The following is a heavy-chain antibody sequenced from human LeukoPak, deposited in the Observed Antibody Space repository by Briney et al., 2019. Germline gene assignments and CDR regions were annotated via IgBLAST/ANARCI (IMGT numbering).Heavy chain of an antibody. D-gene: IGHD6-19*01. V-gene: IGHV1-2*02. Sequence: ASVKDSCKASGYSFTDYYIHWVRQAPGQGLEWMGWINPNSGDTSYAQNFHGRVTMTRDWSINTAYLEVSSVKSDDTVVFYCARGEQWLIRYWGQGTLVTVSS. CDR1: GYSFTDYY. CDR2: INPNSGDT. CDR3: ARGEQWLIRY. J-gene: IGHJ4*02.